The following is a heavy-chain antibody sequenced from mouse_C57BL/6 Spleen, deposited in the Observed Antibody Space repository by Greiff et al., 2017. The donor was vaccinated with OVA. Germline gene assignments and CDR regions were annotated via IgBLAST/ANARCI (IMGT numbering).Heavy chain of an antibody. CDR3: ARHASRGPITTVVDFDY. CDR2: FYPGSGSI. J-gene: IGHJ2*01. D-gene: IGHD1-1*01. Sequence: QVHVKQSGAELVKPGASVKLSCKASGYTFTEYTIHWVKQRSGQGLEWIGWFYPGSGSIKYNEKFKDKATLTADKSSSTVYMELSRLTSEDSAVYFCARHASRGPITTVVDFDYWGQGTTLTVSS. CDR1: GYTFTEYT. V-gene: IGHV1-62-2*01.